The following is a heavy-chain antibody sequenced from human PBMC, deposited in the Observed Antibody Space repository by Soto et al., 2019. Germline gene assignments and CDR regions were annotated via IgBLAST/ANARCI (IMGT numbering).Heavy chain of an antibody. CDR2: ISYDGSNK. CDR1: GFTLGSYG. D-gene: IGHD5-12*01. V-gene: IGHV3-30*03. J-gene: IGHJ4*02. CDR3: VTDWQGSGYDYYFDH. Sequence: QVQLVESGGGVVQPGRSLRLSCAASGFTLGSYGMHWVRQAPGKGLEWVAVISYDGSNKYYADSVKGRFTISRDNSXXTLYLQMNSLRAEDTAVYYCVTDWQGSGYDYYFDHWGQGTLVTVSS.